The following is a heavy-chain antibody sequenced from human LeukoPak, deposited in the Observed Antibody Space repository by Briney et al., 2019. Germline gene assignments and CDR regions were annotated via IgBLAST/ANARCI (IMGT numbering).Heavy chain of an antibody. D-gene: IGHD6-19*01. V-gene: IGHV1-46*01. J-gene: IGHJ4*02. CDR2: INPSGGST. CDR3: ARDSGSGWLDY. CDR1: GYTFTSYY. Sequence: ASVKVSCKASGYTFTSYYMHWVRQAPGQGLEWMGIINPSGGSTSYAQKFQGRVTMTRDMSTSTVYMELSSLRSEDTAVYYCARDSGSGWLDYWGRGTLVTVSS.